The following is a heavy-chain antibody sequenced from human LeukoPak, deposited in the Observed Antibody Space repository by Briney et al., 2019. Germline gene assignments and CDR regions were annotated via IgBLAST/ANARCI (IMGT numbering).Heavy chain of an antibody. CDR2: ISAYNGNT. D-gene: IGHD3-9*01. Sequence: GASVKVSCKASGYTFTSYGISWVRQAPGQGLEWMGWISAYNGNTNYAQKLQGRVTMTTDTSTSTAYMELRSLRSDDTAVYYCARDLSILTGYYKNPAGDAFDIWGQGTMVTVSS. V-gene: IGHV1-18*01. CDR3: ARDLSILTGYYKNPAGDAFDI. CDR1: GYTFTSYG. J-gene: IGHJ3*02.